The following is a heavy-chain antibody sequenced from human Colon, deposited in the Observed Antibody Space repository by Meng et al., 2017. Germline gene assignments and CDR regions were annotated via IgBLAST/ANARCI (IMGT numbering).Heavy chain of an antibody. V-gene: IGHV4-61*01. Sequence: QLQLQESGPGLVRPSDTLSLTCNVSGGSVSSASYYWSWIRQPPGKGLEWIGLIHYSGSRNYNPSLKSRVTMSVDTSKNQVSLRLTSVTAADTAVYYCARFYGSGTFEVHDYWGQGTLVTVSS. CDR1: GGSVSSASYY. D-gene: IGHD3-10*01. CDR2: IHYSGSR. J-gene: IGHJ4*02. CDR3: ARFYGSGTFEVHDY.